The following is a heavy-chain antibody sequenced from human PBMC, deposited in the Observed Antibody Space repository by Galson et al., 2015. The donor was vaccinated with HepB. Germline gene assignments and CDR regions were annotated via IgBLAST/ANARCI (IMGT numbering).Heavy chain of an antibody. CDR3: AKTDSVAGMIPLTK. D-gene: IGHD6-19*01. CDR2: TNTNTGNP. Sequence: SVKVSCKASGYTFTSYEMNWVRQAPGQGLEWMGWTNTNTGNPTYAQGFTGRFVFSLDTSVSTAYLQISSLKAEDTAVYYCAKTDSVAGMIPLTKWGQGTLVTVSS. CDR1: GYTFTSYE. V-gene: IGHV7-4-1*02. J-gene: IGHJ4*02.